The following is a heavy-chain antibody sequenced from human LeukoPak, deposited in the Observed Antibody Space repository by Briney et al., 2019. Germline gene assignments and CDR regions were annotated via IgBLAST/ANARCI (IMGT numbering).Heavy chain of an antibody. D-gene: IGHD3-22*01. CDR2: LNPNSGGT. Sequence: ASVKVSCKASGYTFTGYYMHWVRQAPGQGLEWMGWLNPNSGGTNYAQKFQGRVTMPGHTSISTAYMELSRLRSDDTAVYYCARSYYYDSSGAGDAFDIWGQGTMVTVSS. V-gene: IGHV1-2*02. CDR3: ARSYYYDSSGAGDAFDI. J-gene: IGHJ3*02. CDR1: GYTFTGYY.